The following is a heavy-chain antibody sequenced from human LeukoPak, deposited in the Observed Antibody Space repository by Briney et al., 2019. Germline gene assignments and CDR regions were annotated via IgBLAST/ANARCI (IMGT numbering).Heavy chain of an antibody. CDR1: GFTVSSNY. CDR2: IHSGGST. V-gene: IGHV3-53*05. CDR3: AKGRGYYDSSGYYFDY. D-gene: IGHD3-22*01. J-gene: IGHJ4*02. Sequence: GGSLRLSCAASGFTVSSNYMSWVRQAPGKGLEWVSVIHSGGSTYYADSVKGRLTISRDNSKSSLYLQMNSLRAEDTAVYHCAKGRGYYDSSGYYFDYWGQGTLVTVSS.